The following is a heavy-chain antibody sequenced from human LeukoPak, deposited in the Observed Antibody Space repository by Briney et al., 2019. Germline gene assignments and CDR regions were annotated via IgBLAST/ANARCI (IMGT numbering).Heavy chain of an antibody. D-gene: IGHD3-3*01. Sequence: KSSETLSLTCTVSGGSVSGYYCSWIRQPAGKGLEWIGRIYSTGSTDYNASLKSRVTMSVDTSKNQFSLKLSSVTAADTAVYYCARMSYDRTGEGRANLYYYMAVWGKGTTVTVSS. J-gene: IGHJ6*03. CDR1: GGSVSGYY. CDR3: ARMSYDRTGEGRANLYYYMAV. CDR2: IYSTGST. V-gene: IGHV4-4*07.